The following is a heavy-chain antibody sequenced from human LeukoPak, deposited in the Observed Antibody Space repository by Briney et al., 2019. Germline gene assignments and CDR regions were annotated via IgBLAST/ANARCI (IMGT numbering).Heavy chain of an antibody. CDR2: ISGSGGST. J-gene: IGHJ3*02. D-gene: IGHD3-10*01. Sequence: GGSLRLSCVVSGFPFSSYAMSWVRQAPGKGLEWVSAISGSGGSTYYADSVKGRFTISRDNSKNTLYLQMNGLGAEDTAVYYXAXXMXRGVISLNDAFDIWGQGTMVTVSS. CDR3: AXXMXRGVISLNDAFDI. CDR1: GFPFSSYA. V-gene: IGHV3-23*01.